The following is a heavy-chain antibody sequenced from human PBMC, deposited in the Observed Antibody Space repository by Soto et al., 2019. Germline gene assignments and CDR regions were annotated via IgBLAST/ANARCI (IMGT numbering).Heavy chain of an antibody. CDR1: GFTFDDYA. Sequence: EVQLVESGGGLVQPGRSLRLSCAASGFTFDDYAMHWVRQAPGKGLEWVSRISWNSGSIGYADSVKGRFTISRDNAKNSLYLQMNSVRAEDTALYYCAKAVGSYGNLDYWGQGTLVTVSS. CDR2: ISWNSGSI. D-gene: IGHD5-18*01. J-gene: IGHJ4*02. V-gene: IGHV3-9*01. CDR3: AKAVGSYGNLDY.